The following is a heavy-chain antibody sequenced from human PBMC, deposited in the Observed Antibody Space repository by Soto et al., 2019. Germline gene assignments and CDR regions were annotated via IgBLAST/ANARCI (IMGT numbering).Heavy chain of an antibody. D-gene: IGHD3-22*01. Sequence: QVQLQESGPGLVKPSGTLSLTCTVSGGSISTSQWWSWLRQPPGKGLEWIGEIDHSRSSNYNTSLKSRVTISVDKSKNQFSLKLNSVAAEDTAVYYCASKTYESKGTFDYWGQGTLVTVSS. V-gene: IGHV4-4*02. J-gene: IGHJ4*02. CDR1: GGSISTSQW. CDR3: ASKTYESKGTFDY. CDR2: IDHSRSS.